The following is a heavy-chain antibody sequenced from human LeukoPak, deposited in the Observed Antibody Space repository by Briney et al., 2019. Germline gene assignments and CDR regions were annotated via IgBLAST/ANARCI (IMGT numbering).Heavy chain of an antibody. CDR3: ARDDGGYSGYDRLDY. D-gene: IGHD5-12*01. V-gene: IGHV3-48*03. CDR1: GFTFSSYE. Sequence: GGSLRLSCAASGFTFSSYEMNWVRQAPGKGPEWVSYISSSGSTIYYADSVKGRFTISRDNAKNSLYLQMNSLRAEDTAVYYCARDDGGYSGYDRLDYWGQGTLVAVSS. CDR2: ISSSGSTI. J-gene: IGHJ4*02.